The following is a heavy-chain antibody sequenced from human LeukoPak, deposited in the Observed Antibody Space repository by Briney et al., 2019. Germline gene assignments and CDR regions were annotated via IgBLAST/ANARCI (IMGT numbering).Heavy chain of an antibody. CDR3: ARDSYYYDSSGPQG. V-gene: IGHV3-21*01. CDR1: GFTFSSYS. D-gene: IGHD3-22*01. CDR2: ISPSSAYI. J-gene: IGHJ4*02. Sequence: GGSLRLSCAASGFTFSSYSMSWVRQAPGKGLEWVSSISPSSAYIYYADSVRGRFTISRDNAKNSLYLQMNSLRAEDTGVYHCARDSYYYDSSGPQGWGQGTLVTVSS.